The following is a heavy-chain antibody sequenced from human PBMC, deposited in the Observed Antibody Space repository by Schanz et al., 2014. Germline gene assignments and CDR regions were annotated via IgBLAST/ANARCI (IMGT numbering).Heavy chain of an antibody. Sequence: QVELVESGGGVVQPGRSLRLSCAASGFIFSYYTIHWVRQAPGKGLEWVAVISDDGSRRHYADFVTGRFTISRDNSKDTVYLQMNSLRAEDTAVYYCAKEKGDCSSTSCSYYFDYWGQGTLVTVSS. CDR2: ISDDGSRR. J-gene: IGHJ4*02. V-gene: IGHV3-30*04. CDR1: GFIFSYYT. CDR3: AKEKGDCSSTSCSYYFDY. D-gene: IGHD2-2*01.